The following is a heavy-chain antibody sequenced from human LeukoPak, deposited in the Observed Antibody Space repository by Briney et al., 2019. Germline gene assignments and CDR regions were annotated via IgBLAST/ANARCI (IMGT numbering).Heavy chain of an antibody. J-gene: IGHJ4*02. V-gene: IGHV1-2*02. CDR1: GYTFTGYY. D-gene: IGHD2-15*01. Sequence: ASVKVSCKASGYTFTGYYIHWVRQAPGQGLEWMGWINANTGGTNYAQRFQGRVTMTRDTSINTAYMELSRLTSDDTVVYYCARDLNGYCSGGACSDLYYLDYWGQGTLVTVSS. CDR3: ARDLNGYCSGGACSDLYYLDY. CDR2: INANTGGT.